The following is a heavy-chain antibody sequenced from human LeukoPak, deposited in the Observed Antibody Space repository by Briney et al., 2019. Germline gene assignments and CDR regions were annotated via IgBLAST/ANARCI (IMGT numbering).Heavy chain of an antibody. CDR2: IYSGGST. CDR3: ARDEASEYYGSGSYSPDY. CDR1: GFTVSSNY. Sequence: GGSLRLSCAASGFTVSSNYMSWVRQAPGKGLEWVSVIYSGGSTYYADSVKGRFTISRDNSKNTLYLQMNSLRAEDTAVYYCARDEASEYYGSGSYSPDYWGQGTLVTVSS. V-gene: IGHV3-66*01. J-gene: IGHJ4*02. D-gene: IGHD3-10*01.